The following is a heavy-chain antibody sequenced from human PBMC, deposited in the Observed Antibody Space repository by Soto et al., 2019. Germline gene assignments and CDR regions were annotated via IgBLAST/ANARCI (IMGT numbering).Heavy chain of an antibody. CDR2: IIPIFGST. V-gene: IGHV1-69*13. CDR3: ARGETYLGV. CDR1: LDTFSNYA. D-gene: IGHD3-16*01. J-gene: IGHJ6*02. Sequence: SVKVSCKASLDTFSNYAFNWVRQAPGQGLEWMGGIIPIFGSTKYARKFQGRVTITADESTSTAYMSLSSLRFEDTAVYYCARGETYLGVWGQGTTVTVSS.